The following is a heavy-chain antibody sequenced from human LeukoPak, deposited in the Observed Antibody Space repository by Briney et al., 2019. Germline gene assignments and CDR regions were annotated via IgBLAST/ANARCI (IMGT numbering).Heavy chain of an antibody. Sequence: GGSLRLSCAASEFTFNNAWMTWVRQAPGKGLEWVGRIKSKTDGGTTDYAAPVKGRFTISRDDSKTTLYLQMNSLKTEDTAVYYCTTDGGPHYYDSSAYYYWGQGTLVTVSS. CDR1: EFTFNNAW. J-gene: IGHJ4*02. V-gene: IGHV3-15*01. D-gene: IGHD3-22*01. CDR2: IKSKTDGGTT. CDR3: TTDGGPHYYDSSAYYY.